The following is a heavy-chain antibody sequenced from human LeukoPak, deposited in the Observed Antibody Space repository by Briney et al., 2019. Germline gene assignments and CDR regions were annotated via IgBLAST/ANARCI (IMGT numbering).Heavy chain of an antibody. CDR1: RYSFTSYW. CDR2: IYPGYSDT. Sequence: GDSLKISCQGSRYSFTSYWLAGVGQWPGKGVEGMGIIYPGYSDTRYSPSFQGQVTIAADKPISTAYLQWSSLQASDTAMYYGARQRADSSGKNWFDPWGQGTLVTVSS. J-gene: IGHJ5*02. CDR3: ARQRADSSGKNWFDP. V-gene: IGHV5-51*01. D-gene: IGHD3-22*01.